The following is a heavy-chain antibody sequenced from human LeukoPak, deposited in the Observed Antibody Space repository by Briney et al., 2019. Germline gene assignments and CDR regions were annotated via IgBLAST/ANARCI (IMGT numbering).Heavy chain of an antibody. CDR2: IYYSGSA. CDR3: ARGITIFGVTRLRWFDP. V-gene: IGHV4-31*03. Sequence: PSQTLSLICTVSGGSISSGGYYWSWIRQHPGKGLEWIGYIYYSGSAYYNPSLKSRVTISVDTSKNQFSLKLSSVTAADTAVYYCARGITIFGVTRLRWFDPWGQGTLVTVSS. CDR1: GGSISSGGYY. J-gene: IGHJ5*02. D-gene: IGHD3-3*01.